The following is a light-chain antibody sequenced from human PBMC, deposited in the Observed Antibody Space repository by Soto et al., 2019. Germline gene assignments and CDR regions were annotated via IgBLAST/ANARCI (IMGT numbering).Light chain of an antibody. Sequence: EIVMTQSPATLSVSPGERATLSCRASQSVSSYLAWYQQKPGQAHRLLIYDAYNRATGIPARFSGSGSGTDFTLTISSLEPEDFAVYYCQQRSNWPWTFGQGTKVDI. CDR1: QSVSSY. V-gene: IGKV3-11*01. J-gene: IGKJ1*01. CDR3: QQRSNWPWT. CDR2: DAY.